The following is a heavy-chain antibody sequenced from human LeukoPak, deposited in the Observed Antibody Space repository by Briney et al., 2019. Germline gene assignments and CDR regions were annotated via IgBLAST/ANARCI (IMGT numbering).Heavy chain of an antibody. V-gene: IGHV1-69*06. CDR3: TRSPGGNSDDY. CDR1: GYTFTGYY. D-gene: IGHD4-23*01. J-gene: IGHJ4*02. Sequence: SVKVSCKASGYTFTGYYMHWVRQAPGQGLEWMGGFIPIFGTTNYAQRFQGRVTITADKSTSTAYMELSSLRSEDTAVYYCTRSPGGNSDDYWGQGTLVTVSS. CDR2: FIPIFGTT.